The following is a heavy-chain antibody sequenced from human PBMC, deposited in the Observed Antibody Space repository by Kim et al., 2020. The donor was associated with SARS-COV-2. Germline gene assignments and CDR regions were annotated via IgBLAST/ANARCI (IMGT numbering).Heavy chain of an antibody. J-gene: IGHJ6*02. D-gene: IGHD2-2*01. V-gene: IGHV4-59*01. Sequence: TDKSARQSRVTISVDTSKNQFSLKLTSFTAADTAVYYCARDSSLGGLDVWGQGTTVTVSS. CDR3: ARDSSLGGLDV.